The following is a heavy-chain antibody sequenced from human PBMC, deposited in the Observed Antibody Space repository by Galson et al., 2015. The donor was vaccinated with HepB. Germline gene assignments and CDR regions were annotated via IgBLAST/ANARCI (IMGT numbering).Heavy chain of an antibody. V-gene: IGHV4-61*02. J-gene: IGHJ6*02. CDR3: AYGSDV. CDR1: GGSINIGRSY. CDR2: IYGRGST. Sequence: TLSLTCPVSGGSINIGRSYWSWIRQPARKGLEWIGRIYGRGSTYYNPSLKSRITINADTSQNQFSLPLNSMTPEDTAVYYCAYGSDVWGQGTAVIVSS.